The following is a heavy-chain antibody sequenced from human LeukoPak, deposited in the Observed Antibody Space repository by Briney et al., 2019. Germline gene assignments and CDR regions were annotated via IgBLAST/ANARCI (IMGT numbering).Heavy chain of an antibody. D-gene: IGHD1-26*01. CDR1: GFTFAGYG. CDR3: VRYRGRDSVDY. V-gene: IGHV3-7*01. J-gene: IGHJ4*02. Sequence: GGSLRLSCAASGFTFAGYGISWVRQAPGKGLEWVANIKQDAGEAYYVDSVKGRFTISRDNAKNSLYLQMNSLSAEDTAVYYCVRYRGRDSVDYWGQGTLVTVSS. CDR2: IKQDAGEA.